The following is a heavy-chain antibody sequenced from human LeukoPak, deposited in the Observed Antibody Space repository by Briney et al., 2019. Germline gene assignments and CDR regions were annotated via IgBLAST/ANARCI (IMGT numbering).Heavy chain of an antibody. V-gene: IGHV1-18*01. Sequence: GASVKVSCKASGYTFTTYGINWVRQAPGQGLEWMGWISPYSGNTIYAQKLQGRVTMTTDTSTSTAYMELRGLRSDDTAVYYCARGVGGYWGFFDYWGQGTLVTVSS. J-gene: IGHJ4*02. CDR2: ISPYSGNT. CDR1: GYTFTTYG. D-gene: IGHD2-21*01. CDR3: ARGVGGYWGFFDY.